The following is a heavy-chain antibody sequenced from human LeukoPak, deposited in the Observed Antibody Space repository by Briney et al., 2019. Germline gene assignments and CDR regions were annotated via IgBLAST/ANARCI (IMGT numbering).Heavy chain of an antibody. CDR1: GFTFSPYW. CDR2: INPDGTTT. V-gene: IGHV3-74*01. CDR3: ARGTALQDY. D-gene: IGHD2/OR15-2a*01. J-gene: IGHJ4*02. Sequence: GGSLRLSCAASGFTFSPYWMHWVRQAPGKGLVWVSHINPDGTTTSYADSVKGRFTISRDNAQNTLYLQMNSLRAEDTAVYYCARGTALQDYWGQGTLVTVSS.